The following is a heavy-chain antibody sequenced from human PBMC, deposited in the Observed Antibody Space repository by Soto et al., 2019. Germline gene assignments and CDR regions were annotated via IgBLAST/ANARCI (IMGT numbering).Heavy chain of an antibody. V-gene: IGHV4-4*02. Sequence: SETLSLTCAVSGDSISSSNWWTWVRQPPGKGLEWIGDIYHTGITNYNPSLKSRVTILVDKSKNQFSLKLTSVTAADTAVYYFVRYSPSGLYCYFGLDVWGQGTTVTVSS. D-gene: IGHD6-13*01. CDR2: IYHTGIT. CDR3: VRYSPSGLYCYFGLDV. J-gene: IGHJ6*02. CDR1: GDSISSSNW.